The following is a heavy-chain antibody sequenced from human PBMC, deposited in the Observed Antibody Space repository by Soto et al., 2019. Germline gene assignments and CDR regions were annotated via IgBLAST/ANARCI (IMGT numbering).Heavy chain of an antibody. CDR3: AGLGMVAAHREFDP. J-gene: IGHJ5*02. Sequence: QVQLQESGPGLVKPSGTLSLTCAVSSGTISSSNWWNWVRQPPGKGLEWIGEINQSGSHNYNPSLRERVTISVDKSKRQFFLKLSSVTAADTAIYYCAGLGMVAAHREFDPWGQGTLVTVSS. V-gene: IGHV4-4*02. D-gene: IGHD2-15*01. CDR2: INQSGSH. CDR1: SGTISSSNW.